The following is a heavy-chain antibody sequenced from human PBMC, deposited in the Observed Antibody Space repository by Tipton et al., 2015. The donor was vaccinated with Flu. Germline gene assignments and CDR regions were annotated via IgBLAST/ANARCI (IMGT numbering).Heavy chain of an antibody. V-gene: IGHV4-39*01. CDR3: TRHPPPWYTTGSYFDY. J-gene: IGHJ4*02. Sequence: GLVKPSATLSLTCTVSGDSIRSADSYWGWIRQSPGKGLEWIGSIYYSGNTFYNSSLRRRLTMSMDTSKNQFSLKLTSVTAADTALYYCTRHPPPWYTTGSYFDYWGQGILVTVSP. CDR2: IYYSGNT. D-gene: IGHD1-1*01. CDR1: GDSIRSADSY.